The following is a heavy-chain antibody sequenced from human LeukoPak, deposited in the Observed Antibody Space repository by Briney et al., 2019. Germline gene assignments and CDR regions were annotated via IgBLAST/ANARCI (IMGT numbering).Heavy chain of an antibody. D-gene: IGHD3-10*01. CDR3: ARGGFGESTGYYFDY. J-gene: IGHJ4*02. CDR2: ISSSSSYI. CDR1: GFTFSSYS. V-gene: IGHV3-21*01. Sequence: PGGSLRLSCAASGFTFSSYSMNWVRQAPGKGLEWVSSISSSSSYIYYADSVKGRFTISRDSAKNSLYLQMNSLRAEDTAVYYCARGGFGESTGYYFDYWGQGTLVTVSS.